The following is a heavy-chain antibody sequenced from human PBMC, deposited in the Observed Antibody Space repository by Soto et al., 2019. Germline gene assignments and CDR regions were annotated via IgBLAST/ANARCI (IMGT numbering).Heavy chain of an antibody. Sequence: ASVKVSCKASGGTFSSYTISWVRQAPGQGLEWMGRIIPILGIANYAQKFQGRVTITADKSTSTAYKELSSLRSEDTAVYYCARLSTGSGYYSGNWFDPWGQGTLVTVSS. CDR3: ARLSTGSGYYSGNWFDP. V-gene: IGHV1-69*02. J-gene: IGHJ5*02. CDR1: GGTFSSYT. CDR2: IIPILGIA. D-gene: IGHD3-3*01.